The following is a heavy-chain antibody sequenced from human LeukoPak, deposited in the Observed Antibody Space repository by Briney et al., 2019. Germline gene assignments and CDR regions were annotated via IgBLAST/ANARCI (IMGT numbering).Heavy chain of an antibody. V-gene: IGHV4-34*01. J-gene: IGHJ4*02. D-gene: IGHD4-17*01. Sequence: PSDTLSLTCPVSGASFDDYYWAWVRQAPGNALEWFGEINHSVYTNDSPSLKSRVTPSIDTSRKQFSLNLTSVTVSDPRTHYCTAITTEHDYWGQGTMVTVSS. CDR1: GASFDDYY. CDR3: TAITTEHDY. CDR2: INHSVYT.